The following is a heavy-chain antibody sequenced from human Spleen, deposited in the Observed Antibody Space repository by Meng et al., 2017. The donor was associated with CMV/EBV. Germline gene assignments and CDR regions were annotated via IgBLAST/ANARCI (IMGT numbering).Heavy chain of an antibody. CDR2: ISSSSRNI. V-gene: IGHV3-21*01. CDR1: GFTFFTYA. J-gene: IGHJ4*02. D-gene: IGHD3-3*01. Sequence: GGSLRLSCTASGFTFFTYAMSWVRLAPGKGLEWVSSISSSSRNIYYADSVKGRFTISRDNAKNSLYLQMNSLRVEDTAVYYCARDRVPEPPLEWPQLWGEDFWGQGTLVTVSS. CDR3: ARDRVPEPPLEWPQLWGEDF.